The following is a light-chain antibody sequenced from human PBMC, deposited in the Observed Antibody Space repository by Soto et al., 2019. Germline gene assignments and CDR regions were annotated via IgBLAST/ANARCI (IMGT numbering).Light chain of an antibody. CDR3: QQYNSYVWP. J-gene: IGKJ1*01. Sequence: DSQMTPSPSTLSASVGDRVTITCRASQSISSWLSWYQQKPGKAPKLLIYDASSLESGVSSRFSGSGSGTEFTLTISSLQPDDVATYYCQQYNSYVWPFGQGTKLEIK. V-gene: IGKV1-5*01. CDR1: QSISSW. CDR2: DAS.